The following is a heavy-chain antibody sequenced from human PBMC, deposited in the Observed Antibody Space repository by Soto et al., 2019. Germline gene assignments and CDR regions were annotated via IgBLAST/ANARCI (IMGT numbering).Heavy chain of an antibody. CDR1: GGSISSGGYC. D-gene: IGHD3-10*01. CDR3: VSYGSGTYYSGYSFDF. V-gene: IGHV4-31*03. J-gene: IGHJ4*02. CDR2: MYNSGTT. Sequence: PSETLSLTCTVSGGSISSGGYCWSWIRQHPGEGLEWIGFMYNSGTTNYNPSLKSRVTISVDTSKNQFSLELSSVTAADTALYYCVSYGSGTYYSGYSFDFWSQGSLVTVS.